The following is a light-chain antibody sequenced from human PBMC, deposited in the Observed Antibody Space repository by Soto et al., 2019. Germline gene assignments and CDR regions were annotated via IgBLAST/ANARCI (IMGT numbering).Light chain of an antibody. Sequence: DIVMTQSPDSLAVSLGERATINCKSSQSVLYSSNNKTYLAWYQQKPGQPPKLLIYWASTRESGVPDRFSGSGSGTDFTLTISSLQAEDVAVYYCQQYYRTPLTFGGGTQVAIK. V-gene: IGKV4-1*01. J-gene: IGKJ4*01. CDR3: QQYYRTPLT. CDR1: QSVLYSSNNKTY. CDR2: WAS.